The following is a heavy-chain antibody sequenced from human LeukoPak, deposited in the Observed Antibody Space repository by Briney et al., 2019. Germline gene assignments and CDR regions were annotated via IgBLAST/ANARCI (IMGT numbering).Heavy chain of an antibody. V-gene: IGHV3-9*01. J-gene: IGHJ3*02. D-gene: IGHD1-7*01. CDR2: ISWNSDII. CDR1: GFIFNDYG. CDR3: AKGLNFGAFDI. Sequence: GGSLRLSCAASGFIFNDYGMHWVRQAPGKGLEWVSGISWNSDIIDYADSVKGRFTISRDNAKNSLYLQINSLRAEDTALYYCAKGLNFGAFDIWGQGTMVTVSS.